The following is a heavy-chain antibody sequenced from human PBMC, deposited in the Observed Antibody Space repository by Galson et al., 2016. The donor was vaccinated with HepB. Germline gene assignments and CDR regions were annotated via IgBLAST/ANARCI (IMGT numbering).Heavy chain of an antibody. D-gene: IGHD3-3*01. CDR3: AREGRLLRFLAI. J-gene: IGHJ4*02. CDR2: ISSSGKTI. Sequence: SLRLSCAVSGFTFSDYYMSWIRQAPGKGLEWIAYISSSGKTIYHADSVKGRFTISRDNSKNTVYLQMNSLRAEDTAVYYCAREGRLLRFLAIWGQGTLVTVSS. CDR1: GFTFSDYY. V-gene: IGHV3-11*04.